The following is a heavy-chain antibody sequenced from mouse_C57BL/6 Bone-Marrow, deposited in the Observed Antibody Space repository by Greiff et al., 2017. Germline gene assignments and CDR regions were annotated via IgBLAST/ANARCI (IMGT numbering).Heavy chain of an antibody. J-gene: IGHJ3*01. CDR1: GYTFTSYG. Sequence: VQLQQSGAELARPGASVKLSCTASGYTFTSYGISWVKQRTGQGLEWIGEIYPRSGNTYYNEKFKGKATLTADKSSSTAYMELRSLTSEDSAVYFCSRNYYGSSPWFAYWGQGTLVTVSA. CDR2: IYPRSGNT. CDR3: SRNYYGSSPWFAY. D-gene: IGHD1-1*01. V-gene: IGHV1-81*01.